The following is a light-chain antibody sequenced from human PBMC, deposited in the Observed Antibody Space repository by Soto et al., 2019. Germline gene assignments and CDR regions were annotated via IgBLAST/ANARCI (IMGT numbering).Light chain of an antibody. Sequence: DVVMTQSPLSLPVTLGQPASISCRSSQSLVYSDGNTYLNWFQQRPGQSPRRLIYKVSNRDSGVPDRFSGSGSGPDFTLQISRVEAEDVGVYYCMQGTHWPPITFGQGTRLEIK. CDR2: KVS. CDR1: QSLVYSDGNTY. J-gene: IGKJ5*01. CDR3: MQGTHWPPIT. V-gene: IGKV2-30*01.